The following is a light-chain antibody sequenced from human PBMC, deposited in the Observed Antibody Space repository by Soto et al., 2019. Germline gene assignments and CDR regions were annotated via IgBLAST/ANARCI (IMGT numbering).Light chain of an antibody. CDR3: QQANSFPYT. V-gene: IGKV1D-12*01. Sequence: DLQMTQSPSSVSASVGVRVTITCRASQYISSWLAWYQQKPGKAPKLLIYAESSLASGVPPRFSGSGSGTDFTLTISSLQPEYFANYYCQQANSFPYTVGQGTKLDIK. CDR1: QYISSW. J-gene: IGKJ2*01. CDR2: AES.